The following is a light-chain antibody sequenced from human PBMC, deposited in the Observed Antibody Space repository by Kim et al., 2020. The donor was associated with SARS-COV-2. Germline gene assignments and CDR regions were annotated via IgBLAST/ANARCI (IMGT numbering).Light chain of an antibody. CDR3: QTWGTGIHVV. CDR1: SGHSTYA. CDR2: LNSDGSH. Sequence: VKLTCTLSSGHSTYAITWHQQQPEKGPRYLMKLNSDGSHNKGDGIPDRFSGSSSGAERYLTISSLQSEDEADYYCQTWGTGIHVVFGGGTQLTVL. V-gene: IGLV4-69*01. J-gene: IGLJ2*01.